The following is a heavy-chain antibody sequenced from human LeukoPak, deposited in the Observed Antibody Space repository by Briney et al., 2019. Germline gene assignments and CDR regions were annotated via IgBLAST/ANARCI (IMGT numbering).Heavy chain of an antibody. D-gene: IGHD3-22*01. CDR1: GFTFSSYA. J-gene: IGHJ6*02. V-gene: IGHV3-30-3*02. CDR2: ISYDGSNK. Sequence: PGGSLRLSCAASGFTFSSYAMHWVRQAPGKGLEWVAVISYDGSNKYYADSVKGRFTISRDNSKNTLYLQMNSLTAEDTAVYYCAKWPRDSSGYYLLGYYYGMDVWGQGTTVTVSS. CDR3: AKWPRDSSGYYLLGYYYGMDV.